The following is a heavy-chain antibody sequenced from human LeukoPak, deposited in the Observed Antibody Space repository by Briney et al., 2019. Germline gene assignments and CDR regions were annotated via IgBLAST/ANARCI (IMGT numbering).Heavy chain of an antibody. Sequence: ASVKVSFKASGYTFTSYGISWVRQAPGQELEWMGWISAYNGNTNYAQKLQGRVTMTTDTSTSTAYMELRSLRSDDTAVYYCARDRVCSSTSCYYYYYGMDVWGQGTTVTVSS. J-gene: IGHJ6*02. D-gene: IGHD2-2*01. V-gene: IGHV1-18*01. CDR1: GYTFTSYG. CDR2: ISAYNGNT. CDR3: ARDRVCSSTSCYYYYYGMDV.